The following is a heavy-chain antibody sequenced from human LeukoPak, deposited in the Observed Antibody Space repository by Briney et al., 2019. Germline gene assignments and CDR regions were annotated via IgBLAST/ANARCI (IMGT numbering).Heavy chain of an antibody. Sequence: ASVKVSCKASGYTFTSYYMHWVRQAPGQGLEWMGIINPSGGSTSYAQKFQGRVTMTRDMSTSTVYMELSSLRSEDTAVYYCARNQYQLLNWFDPWGQEPWSPSPQ. J-gene: IGHJ5*02. V-gene: IGHV1-46*01. CDR1: GYTFTSYY. CDR3: ARNQYQLLNWFDP. D-gene: IGHD2-2*01. CDR2: INPSGGST.